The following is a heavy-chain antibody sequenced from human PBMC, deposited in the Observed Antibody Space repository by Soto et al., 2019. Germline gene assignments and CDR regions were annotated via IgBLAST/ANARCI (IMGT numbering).Heavy chain of an antibody. CDR1: GFRFSGSA. D-gene: IGHD1-20*01. CDR2: IGSNTNTYAT. J-gene: IGHJ4*02. V-gene: IGHV3-73*02. CDR3: TVPGISTRATNS. Sequence: EVQLVESGGGLVQPGGSLKLSCAASGFRFSGSAVYWVRQASGKGLEWVGRIGSNTNTYATTYGASVQGRFSISRDDAKNTAYLQMNSLQTEDTGVYCCTVPGISTRATNSWVQGTLVTVSS.